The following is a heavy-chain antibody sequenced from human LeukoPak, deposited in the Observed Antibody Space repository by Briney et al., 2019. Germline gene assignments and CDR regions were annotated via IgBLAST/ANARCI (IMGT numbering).Heavy chain of an antibody. J-gene: IGHJ4*02. D-gene: IGHD4-17*01. CDR2: ISGSGSRT. CDR1: RFTFSSYA. V-gene: IGHV3-23*01. CDR3: AKPLGTTGDY. Sequence: GGSLRLSCAASRFTFSSYAMSWVRQAPGKGLEWVSSISGSGSRTYNADSVKGRFTISRDNSKNTLFLQMNSLRADDAAVYYCAKPLGTTGDYWGQGTLVTVSS.